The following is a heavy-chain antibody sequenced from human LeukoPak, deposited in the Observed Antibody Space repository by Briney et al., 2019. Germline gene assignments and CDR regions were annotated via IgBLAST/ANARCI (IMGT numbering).Heavy chain of an antibody. CDR1: GFSISSGYY. J-gene: IGHJ6*04. CDR3: AGYYASGVSAYDYFGMDV. V-gene: IGHV4-38-2*01. D-gene: IGHD3-10*01. Sequence: SETLSLTCAVSGFSISSGYYWGWIRQPPGKGLEWIGSMSHNRGTYYNSSLKSRVTISMDTSKYQFSLRLSSVTAADTAVYYCAGYYASGVSAYDYFGMDVWGKGTTVTVSS. CDR2: MSHNRGT.